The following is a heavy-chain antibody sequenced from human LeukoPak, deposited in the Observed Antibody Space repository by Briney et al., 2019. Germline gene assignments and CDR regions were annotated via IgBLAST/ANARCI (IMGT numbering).Heavy chain of an antibody. CDR3: ASQYTAMAPPLGQ. D-gene: IGHD5-18*01. J-gene: IGHJ4*02. V-gene: IGHV4-38-2*01. CDR2: IYHSGST. CDR1: GYSISSGYY. Sequence: SETLSLTCAVSGYSISSGYYWGWIRQPPGKGLEWIGSIYHSGSTYYNPSHKSRVTISVDTSKNQFSLKLSSLTAAYTAVYYCASQYTAMAPPLGQGGGGTLVTVSS.